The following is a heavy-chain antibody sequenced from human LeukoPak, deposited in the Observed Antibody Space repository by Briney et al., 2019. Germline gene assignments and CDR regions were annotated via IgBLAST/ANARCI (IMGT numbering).Heavy chain of an antibody. CDR2: IYYSGST. J-gene: IGHJ4*02. CDR3: AREPYGDPIDY. CDR1: GGSISSGDNS. D-gene: IGHD4-17*01. V-gene: IGHV4-30-4*01. Sequence: SETLSLTCTVSGGSISSGDNSWTWIRQPPGKGLEWIGYIYYSGSTYYNPSLKRRVTISVDTSKNQFSLKLNSVTAADTAVYYCAREPYGDPIDYWGQGTLVTVSS.